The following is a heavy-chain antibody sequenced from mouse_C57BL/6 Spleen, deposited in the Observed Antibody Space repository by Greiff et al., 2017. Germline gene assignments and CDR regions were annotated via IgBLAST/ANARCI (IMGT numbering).Heavy chain of an antibody. CDR3: ARRATVYFDG. Sequence: VQLQQSGPELVKPGASVKISCKASGYSFTGYFMNWVMQSHGKSLEWIGRINPYNGDTFYNQKFKGKATLTVDKSSSTAHMELRSLTSEDSAVYYYARRATVYFDGWGQGTTLTVSS. CDR1: GYSFTGYF. CDR2: INPYNGDT. V-gene: IGHV1-20*01. D-gene: IGHD1-1*01. J-gene: IGHJ2*01.